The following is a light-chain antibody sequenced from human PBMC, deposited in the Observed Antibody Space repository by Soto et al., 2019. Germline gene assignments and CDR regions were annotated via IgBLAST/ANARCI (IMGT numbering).Light chain of an antibody. J-gene: IGKJ5*01. CDR2: GAS. Sequence: ENVLTQSPGTRSLSPGERAALSCRASQSVSSSYLAWYQQKPGQAPRLLIYGASRRATGIPDRFSGSASGTDFTLTISRLEPEDFAVYFCQQYSDLPMTFGQGTRREIK. CDR3: QQYSDLPMT. V-gene: IGKV3-20*01. CDR1: QSVSSSY.